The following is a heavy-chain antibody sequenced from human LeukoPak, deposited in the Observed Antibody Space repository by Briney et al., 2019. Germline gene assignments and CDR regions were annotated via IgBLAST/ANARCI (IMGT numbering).Heavy chain of an antibody. CDR3: ARVGGYSGYVGK. CDR2: NIPILGIA. J-gene: IGHJ4*02. D-gene: IGHD5-12*01. V-gene: IGHV1-69*04. Sequence: ASVKVSCKASGGTFSSYAISWVRQAPGQGLEWMGRNIPILGIANYAQKFQGRVTITADKSTSTAYMELSSLRSEDTAVYYCARVGGYSGYVGKWGQGTPVTVSS. CDR1: GGTFSSYA.